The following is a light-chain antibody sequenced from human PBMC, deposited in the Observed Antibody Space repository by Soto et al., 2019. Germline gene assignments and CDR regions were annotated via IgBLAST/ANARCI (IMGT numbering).Light chain of an antibody. J-gene: IGKJ5*01. CDR1: QRVTSNY. CDR2: GAS. CDR3: QHYGRSPIT. Sequence: EILLTQSPGTLSLSPGDRATLSCRASQRVTSNYIAWYQQKPGQAPRLLIYGASSRATGIPDRFSGSGSVTEFTLTISRLEPEDFSVFYCQHYGRSPITFGQGTRLEIK. V-gene: IGKV3-20*01.